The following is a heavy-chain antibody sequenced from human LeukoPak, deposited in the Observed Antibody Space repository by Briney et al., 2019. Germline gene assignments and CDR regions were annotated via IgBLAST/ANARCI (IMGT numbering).Heavy chain of an antibody. Sequence: ASVKISCKASGYTFTDYYMHWVQQAPGKGLEWMGRVDPQDGETIYAEKFQGRVTITADTSTDTAYMELSSLRSEDTAVYYCATGDMTTVVTGRAFDIWGQGTMVTVSS. CDR3: ATGDMTTVVTGRAFDI. D-gene: IGHD4-23*01. V-gene: IGHV1-69-2*01. CDR2: VDPQDGET. J-gene: IGHJ3*02. CDR1: GYTFTDYY.